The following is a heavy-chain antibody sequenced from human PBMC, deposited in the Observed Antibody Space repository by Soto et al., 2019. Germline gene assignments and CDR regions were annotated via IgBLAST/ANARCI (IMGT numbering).Heavy chain of an antibody. Sequence: EVPLLESGGGLVQPGGSLRLSCAASGFTFSSYAMRWVRQAPGKGLEWASAISGSGGSTYYADSVKGRFTISRDNSKNTLYLQMNSLRAEDTAVYYCARRGSGSYYDYWGQGTLVTVSS. CDR3: ARRGSGSYYDY. D-gene: IGHD1-26*01. CDR2: ISGSGGST. CDR1: GFTFSSYA. J-gene: IGHJ4*02. V-gene: IGHV3-23*01.